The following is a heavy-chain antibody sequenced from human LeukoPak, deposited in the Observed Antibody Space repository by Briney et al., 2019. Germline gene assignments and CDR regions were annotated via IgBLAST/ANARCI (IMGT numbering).Heavy chain of an antibody. J-gene: IGHJ4*02. V-gene: IGHV3-9*01. CDR3: AKDMGFGELSTLFDY. Sequence: GRSLRLSCAASGFTFDDYAMHWVRQAPGKGLEWVSGISWNSGSIGYADSVKGRLTISRDNAKNCLYLQMNSLRAEDTALYYCAKDMGFGELSTLFDYWGQGTLVTVSS. CDR2: ISWNSGSI. D-gene: IGHD3-16*02. CDR1: GFTFDDYA.